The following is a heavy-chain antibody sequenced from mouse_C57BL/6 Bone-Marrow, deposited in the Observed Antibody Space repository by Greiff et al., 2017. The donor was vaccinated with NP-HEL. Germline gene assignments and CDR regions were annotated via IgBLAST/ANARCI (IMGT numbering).Heavy chain of an antibody. D-gene: IGHD2-4*01. J-gene: IGHJ3*01. CDR2: IDPENGDT. Sequence: VQLQQSGAELVRPGASVKLSCTASGFNIKDDYMHWVKQRPEQGLEWIGWIDPENGDTDYASKFQGKATITADTSSNTAYLQLSSLTSEDTAVYYCTNYYDYGTGFAYWGQGTLVTVSA. V-gene: IGHV14-4*01. CDR1: GFNIKDDY. CDR3: TNYYDYGTGFAY.